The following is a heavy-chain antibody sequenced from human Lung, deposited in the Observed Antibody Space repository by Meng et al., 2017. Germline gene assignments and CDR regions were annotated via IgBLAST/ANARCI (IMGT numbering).Heavy chain of an antibody. V-gene: IGHV4-31*03. CDR1: GGSISSGTYY. J-gene: IGHJ5*02. CDR2: IHYSGST. Sequence: QVQLQESGPGLVKPSQTLSLTCTVSGGSISSGTYYWGWIRQLPGKGLEWIAYIHYSGSTYYSPSLKSRVTISVDTSKNQLSLKLSSMTAADTAVYYCARYVFDSSSLYSNWFDPWGQGTLVTCSS. CDR3: ARYVFDSSSLYSNWFDP. D-gene: IGHD3-22*01.